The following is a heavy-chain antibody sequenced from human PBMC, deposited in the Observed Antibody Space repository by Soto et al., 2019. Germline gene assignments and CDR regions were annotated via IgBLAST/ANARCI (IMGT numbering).Heavy chain of an antibody. CDR2: IYYSGST. CDR3: ARVSARRSAFDI. Sequence: PSETLSLTCTVSGGSISSYYWSWIRQPPGKGLEWIGYIYYSGSTNYNPSLKSRVTISVDTSKNQLSLKLSSVTAADTAVYYCARVSARRSAFDIWGQGTMVTVSS. J-gene: IGHJ3*02. V-gene: IGHV4-59*01. D-gene: IGHD5-18*01. CDR1: GGSISSYY.